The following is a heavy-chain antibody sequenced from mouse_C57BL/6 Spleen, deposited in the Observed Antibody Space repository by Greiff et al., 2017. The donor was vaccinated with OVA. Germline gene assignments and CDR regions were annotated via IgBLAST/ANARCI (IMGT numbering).Heavy chain of an antibody. J-gene: IGHJ2*01. Sequence: VQLQQPGAELVKPGASVKLSCKASGSTFTSYWMHWVKQRPGRGLEWIGRIVPNSGGTKYNEKFKSKAKLPVDKPSSTVYMQLSILTSEDSAVYYCARGDYEGGSFDYWGQGTTLTVSS. CDR2: IVPNSGGT. CDR3: ARGDYEGGSFDY. V-gene: IGHV1-72*01. D-gene: IGHD2-4*01. CDR1: GSTFTSYW.